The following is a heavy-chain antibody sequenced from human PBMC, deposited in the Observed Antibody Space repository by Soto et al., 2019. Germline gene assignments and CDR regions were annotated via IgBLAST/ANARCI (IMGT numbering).Heavy chain of an antibody. CDR3: AKDRDYYDSSGRNTDY. CDR1: GFTFSSYA. J-gene: IGHJ4*02. D-gene: IGHD3-22*01. CDR2: ISGSGGST. Sequence: VGSLRLSCAASGFTFSSYAMSWVRQAPGKGLEWVSAISGSGGSTYYADSVKGRFTISRDNSKNTLYLQMNSLRAEDTAVYYCAKDRDYYDSSGRNTDYWGQGTLVTVSS. V-gene: IGHV3-23*01.